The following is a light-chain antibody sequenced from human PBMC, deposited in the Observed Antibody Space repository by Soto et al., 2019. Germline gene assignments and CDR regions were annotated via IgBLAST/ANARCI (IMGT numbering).Light chain of an antibody. CDR1: SSDVGGNKF. Sequence: QSALSQPPSASGSPGQSVTISCSGTSSDVGGNKFVSWYQQHPVKAPKLIIYDVSERPSGVPDRFSGSKSGNTASLTVSGLQSDYEADYYCISYAGSNSVTFGGGTQLTVL. CDR3: ISYAGSNSVT. CDR2: DVS. V-gene: IGLV2-8*01. J-gene: IGLJ2*01.